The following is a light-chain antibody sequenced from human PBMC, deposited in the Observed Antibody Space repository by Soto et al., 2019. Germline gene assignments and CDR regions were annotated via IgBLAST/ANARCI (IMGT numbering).Light chain of an antibody. CDR3: QQRGF. J-gene: IGKJ3*01. CDR2: DAS. CDR1: QSVSSY. V-gene: IGKV3-11*01. Sequence: EIVLTQSPATLSLSPGERATLSCRASQSVSSYLAWYQQKPGQAPRLLIYDASNRATGIPARFSGSGSGTDFTLTISSLEPEDFAVYYCQQRGFFGPGTKVDIK.